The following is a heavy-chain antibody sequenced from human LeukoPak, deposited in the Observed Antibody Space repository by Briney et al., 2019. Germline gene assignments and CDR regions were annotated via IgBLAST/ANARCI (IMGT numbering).Heavy chain of an antibody. J-gene: IGHJ4*02. V-gene: IGHV3-49*04. CDR2: IRSIIYGGTP. Sequence: GGSLRLSCTTSGFTFGDYAMTWVRQAPGKGLEWVGFIRSIIYGGTPEYAASVKGRFTISRDDSRGIAYLQMNSLNIEDTAVYYCTRDQTPYYWGQGTLLTVSS. CDR1: GFTFGDYA. CDR3: TRDQTPYY.